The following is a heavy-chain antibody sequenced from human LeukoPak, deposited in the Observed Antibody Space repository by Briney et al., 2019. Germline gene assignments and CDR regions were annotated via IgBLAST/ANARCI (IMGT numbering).Heavy chain of an antibody. J-gene: IGHJ4*02. V-gene: IGHV3-23*01. D-gene: IGHD3-9*01. CDR1: GFTFSNYA. Sequence: PGASLRLSCAASGFTFSNYAMSWVRQAPGKGLEWVSAILGSSGSTYYADSVKGRFTVSRDNSRSTLYFQTKSLRADDTALYYCAKWRDYDVLTGYYVPDYWGQGTRVTVSS. CDR2: ILGSSGST. CDR3: AKWRDYDVLTGYYVPDY.